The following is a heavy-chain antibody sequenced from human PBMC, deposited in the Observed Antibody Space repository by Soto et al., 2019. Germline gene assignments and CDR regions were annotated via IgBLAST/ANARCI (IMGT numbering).Heavy chain of an antibody. CDR1: GDSISNYY. CDR3: ARHLWVGSSWYLGAFDI. Sequence: QVQLQESGPGLVKPSETLSLTCTVSGDSISNYYWSWIRQPPGKGLEWIGYISYSGSTNYNPSLKSRVTLSVDTSKNQLSLKLSSVTAADTAVYYCARHLWVGSSWYLGAFDIWGQGTMVTVSS. D-gene: IGHD6-13*01. CDR2: ISYSGST. V-gene: IGHV4-59*08. J-gene: IGHJ3*02.